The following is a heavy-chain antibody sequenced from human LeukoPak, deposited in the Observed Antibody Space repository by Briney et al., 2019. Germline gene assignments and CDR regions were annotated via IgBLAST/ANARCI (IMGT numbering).Heavy chain of an antibody. CDR2: IKPSGGDT. J-gene: IGHJ4*02. D-gene: IGHD6-6*01. CDR1: GYTFLNYW. V-gene: IGHV1-46*01. CDR3: ARDVFSSSSLPVGPGDQ. Sequence: ASVKVSCKASGYTFLNYWIQWVRQAPGQGLEWMGMIKPSGGDTTYAQKFQGRVTMTRDTSTNTVHMEVYSLRSEDTAVYYCARDVFSSSSLPVGPGDQWGQGTLV.